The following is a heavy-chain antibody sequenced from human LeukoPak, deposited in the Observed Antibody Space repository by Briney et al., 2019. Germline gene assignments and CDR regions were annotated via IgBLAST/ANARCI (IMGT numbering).Heavy chain of an antibody. CDR3: ARARVVAAPNDAFDI. D-gene: IGHD2-15*01. J-gene: IGHJ3*02. CDR1: GFTFDDYA. V-gene: IGHV3-9*01. Sequence: GGSLRLSCATSGFTFDDYAMHWVWQAPGKGLEWVSGITWNSDSTGYADSVKGRFTISRDNAKNSLYLQMNSLRAEDTAVYYCARARVVAAPNDAFDIWGQGTMVTVSS. CDR2: ITWNSDST.